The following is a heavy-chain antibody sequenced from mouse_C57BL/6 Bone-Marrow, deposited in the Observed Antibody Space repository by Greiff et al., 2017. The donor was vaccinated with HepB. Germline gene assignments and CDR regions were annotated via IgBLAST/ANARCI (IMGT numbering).Heavy chain of an antibody. CDR3: ARCPYYYGSSSDYFDY. V-gene: IGHV1-18*01. D-gene: IGHD1-1*01. CDR1: GYTFTDYN. CDR2: INPNNGGT. J-gene: IGHJ2*01. Sequence: VQLQQSGPELVKPGASVKIPCKASGYTFTDYNMDWVKQSHGKSLEWIGDINPNNGGTIYNQKFKGKATLTVDKSSSTAYMELRSLTSEDTAVYYCARCPYYYGSSSDYFDYWAKAPLSQSPQ.